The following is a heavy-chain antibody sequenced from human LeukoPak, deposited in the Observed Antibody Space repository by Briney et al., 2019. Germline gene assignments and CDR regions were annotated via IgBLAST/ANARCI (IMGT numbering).Heavy chain of an antibody. CDR1: GFTFSNAW. Sequence: GGSLRLSCAAPGFTFSNAWMSWVRQAPGKGLEWVGRIKSKTDGGTTDYAAPVKGRFTISRDDSKNTLYLQMNSLKTEDTAVYYCTTDSYYDFWSGYWRFDSWGQRTLVTVSS. J-gene: IGHJ5*01. V-gene: IGHV3-15*01. CDR2: IKSKTDGGTT. D-gene: IGHD3-3*01. CDR3: TTDSYYDFWSGYWRFDS.